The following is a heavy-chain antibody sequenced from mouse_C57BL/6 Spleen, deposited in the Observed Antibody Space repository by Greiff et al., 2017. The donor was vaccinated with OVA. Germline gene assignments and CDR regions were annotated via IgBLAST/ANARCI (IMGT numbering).Heavy chain of an antibody. Sequence: ESGGGLVKPGGSLKLSCAASGFTFSSYAMSWVRQTPEKRLEWVATISDGGSYTYYPDNVKGRFTISRDNAKNNLYLQMSHLKSEDTAVYYCARANYGSSHFDYWGQGTTLTVSS. V-gene: IGHV5-4*01. D-gene: IGHD1-1*01. CDR3: ARANYGSSHFDY. J-gene: IGHJ2*01. CDR2: ISDGGSYT. CDR1: GFTFSSYA.